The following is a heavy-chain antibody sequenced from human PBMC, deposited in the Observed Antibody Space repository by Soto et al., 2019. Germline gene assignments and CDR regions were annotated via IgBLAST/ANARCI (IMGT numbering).Heavy chain of an antibody. D-gene: IGHD6-13*01. CDR3: ASYYPGSKRGTAAAGHLNY. CDR1: GGSISSYY. Sequence: SETLSLTCTVSGGSISSYYWSWIRQPPGKGLEWIGYIYYSGSTNYNPSLKSRVTISVDTSKNQFSLKLSSVTAADTAVYYCASYYPGSKRGTAAAGHLNYWGQGTLVTVSS. CDR2: IYYSGST. J-gene: IGHJ4*02. V-gene: IGHV4-59*08.